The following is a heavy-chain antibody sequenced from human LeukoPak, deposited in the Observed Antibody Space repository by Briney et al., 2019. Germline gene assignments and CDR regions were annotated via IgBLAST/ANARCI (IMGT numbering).Heavy chain of an antibody. V-gene: IGHV4-39*01. CDR3: ARRLKAAMVDIFYY. J-gene: IGHJ4*02. D-gene: IGHD5-18*01. CDR1: GGSISSSSYY. Sequence: SETLSLTCTVSGGSISSSSYYWGWIRQPPGKGLEWIGSIYYSGSTYYNPSLKSRVTISVDTSKNQFSLKLSSVTAADTAVYYCARRLKAAMVDIFYYWGQGTLVTVSS. CDR2: IYYSGST.